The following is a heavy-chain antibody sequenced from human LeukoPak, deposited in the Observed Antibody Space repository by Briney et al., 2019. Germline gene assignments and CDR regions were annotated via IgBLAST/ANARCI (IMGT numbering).Heavy chain of an antibody. V-gene: IGHV4-34*01. J-gene: IGHJ4*02. CDR1: GGSFSGYY. CDR3: WRFVVAGSSIINCY. CDR2: INHSGST. D-gene: IGHD6-13*01. Sequence: SETLSLTCAVYGGSFSGYYWSWIRQPPGKGLEWIGEINHSGSTNYNPSLKSRVTISVDTSKNQFSLKLSSVTAADTAVYYCWRFVVAGSSIINCYLGQGNLVTGSS.